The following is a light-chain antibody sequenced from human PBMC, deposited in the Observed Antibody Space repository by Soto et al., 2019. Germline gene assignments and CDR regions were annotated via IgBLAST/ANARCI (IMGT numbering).Light chain of an antibody. CDR3: VAWDDSLNGYVV. V-gene: IGLV1-44*01. Sequence: QSALTHPPSASGTPGQRVTISCSGSSSNIGSNTVNWYQQLPGTAPKLVIYSNNQRPSGVPDRFSGSKSGTSASLAISGLQSEDEADYYCVAWDDSLNGYVVFGGVTK. CDR2: SNN. J-gene: IGLJ2*01. CDR1: SSNIGSNT.